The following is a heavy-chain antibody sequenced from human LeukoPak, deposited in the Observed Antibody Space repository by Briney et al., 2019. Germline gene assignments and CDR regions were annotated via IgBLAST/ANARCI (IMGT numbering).Heavy chain of an antibody. CDR1: GYSISSGYY. D-gene: IGHD3-10*01. CDR2: IYYSGST. CDR3: ARDRIGFGELVDI. J-gene: IGHJ3*02. V-gene: IGHV4-38-2*02. Sequence: SETLSLTCTVSGYSISSGYYWGWIRQPPGKGLEWIGSIYYSGSTYYNPSLKSRVTISLDTSKNQFSLKLSSVTAADTAVYYCARDRIGFGELVDIWDQGTMVTVSS.